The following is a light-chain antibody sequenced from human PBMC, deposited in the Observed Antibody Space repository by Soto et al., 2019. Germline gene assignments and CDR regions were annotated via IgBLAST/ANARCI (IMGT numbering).Light chain of an antibody. J-gene: IGKJ5*01. CDR1: EGINNF. Sequence: DKKMNQSPSSLSASVGDRVTITCRASEGINNFLAWYQQRPGKAPKLLIFGASTLQSGVPSRFSGSGYGTDFTLTITSLRPEDFATYWCQQSYNTPVTFGQGTRLEIK. CDR2: GAS. CDR3: QQSYNTPVT. V-gene: IGKV1-27*01.